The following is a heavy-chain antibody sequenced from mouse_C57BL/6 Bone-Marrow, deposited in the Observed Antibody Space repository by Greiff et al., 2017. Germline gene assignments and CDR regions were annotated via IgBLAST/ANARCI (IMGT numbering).Heavy chain of an antibody. Sequence: EVQLKESGGGLVKPGGSLKLSCAASGFTFSDYGMHWVRQAPEKGLEWVAYISSGSSTIYYADTVKGRFTISRDNAKNTLFLQMTSLRSEDTATYYCARPRITTVDYWGQGTTLTVSS. D-gene: IGHD1-1*01. CDR1: GFTFSDYG. V-gene: IGHV5-17*01. CDR3: ARPRITTVDY. CDR2: ISSGSSTI. J-gene: IGHJ2*01.